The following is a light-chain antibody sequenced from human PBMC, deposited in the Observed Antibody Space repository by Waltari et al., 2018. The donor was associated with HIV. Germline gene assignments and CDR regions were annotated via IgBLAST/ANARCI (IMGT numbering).Light chain of an antibody. CDR3: QSYDSSNVV. CDR2: EDN. V-gene: IGLV6-57*01. J-gene: IGLJ2*01. Sequence: NFMLTQPHSVSESPGQTVTISCTRTSTSIASHDFQWYQPRPGSPPTTVIYEDNQRPPGVPDRFSGSIDSASTAASLTISGLNTEDEADYYCQSYDSSNVVFGGGTKLTVL. CDR1: STSIASHD.